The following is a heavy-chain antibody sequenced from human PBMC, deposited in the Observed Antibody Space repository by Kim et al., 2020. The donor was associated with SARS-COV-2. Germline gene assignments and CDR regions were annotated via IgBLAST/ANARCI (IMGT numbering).Heavy chain of an antibody. CDR3: ARHWGNDYSNYGWFDP. J-gene: IGHJ5*02. Sequence: GESLKISCKGSGYSFTSYWIGWVRQMPGKGLEWMGIIYPGDSDTRYSPSFQGQVTISADKSISTAYLQWSSLKASATAMYYCARHWGNDYSNYGWFDPWGQGTLVTVSS. CDR1: GYSFTSYW. D-gene: IGHD4-4*01. CDR2: IYPGDSDT. V-gene: IGHV5-51*01.